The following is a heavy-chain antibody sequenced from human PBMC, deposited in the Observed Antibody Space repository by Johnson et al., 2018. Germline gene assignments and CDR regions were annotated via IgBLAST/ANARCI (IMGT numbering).Heavy chain of an antibody. J-gene: IGHJ5*02. Sequence: KGLEWVAVISYEGRNKYYADSVKGRFTISRDNSKNTLYLQMNSLKAEDTAVYYCAKDRSQTTYYYDSSGPDPWGQGTLVTVSS. CDR3: AKDRSQTTYYYDSSGPDP. V-gene: IGHV3-30*18. D-gene: IGHD3-22*01. CDR2: ISYEGRNK.